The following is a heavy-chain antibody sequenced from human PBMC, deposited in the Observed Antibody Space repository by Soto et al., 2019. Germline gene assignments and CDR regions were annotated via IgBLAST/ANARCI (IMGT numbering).Heavy chain of an antibody. CDR1: GGSISSGGYY. D-gene: IGHD6-13*01. V-gene: IGHV4-31*03. CDR2: IYYSGST. Sequence: SDTLSLTCTVSGGSISSGGYYWSWIRQHPGKGLEWIGYIYYSGSTYYNPSLKSRVTISVDTSKNQFSLKLSSVTAADTAVYYCARGHFRQQQLDSHWFDPWGQGTLVTVSS. J-gene: IGHJ5*02. CDR3: ARGHFRQQQLDSHWFDP.